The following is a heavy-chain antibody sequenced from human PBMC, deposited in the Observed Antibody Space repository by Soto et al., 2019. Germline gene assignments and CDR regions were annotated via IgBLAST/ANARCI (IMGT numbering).Heavy chain of an antibody. V-gene: IGHV1-2*02. CDR2: INPNSGGT. Sequence: QVQLVQSGAEVKKPGASVKVSCKASGYTFTGYYIHSVRQAPGQGLEWMGWINPNSGGTKYPQKFPGSVIMTRDTSLRTVYMSLPGLKSDDPAVYFCARDLAKGGGSAGFDYWGQGTLVAVSS. D-gene: IGHD2-15*01. CDR1: GYTFTGYY. J-gene: IGHJ4*02. CDR3: ARDLAKGGGSAGFDY.